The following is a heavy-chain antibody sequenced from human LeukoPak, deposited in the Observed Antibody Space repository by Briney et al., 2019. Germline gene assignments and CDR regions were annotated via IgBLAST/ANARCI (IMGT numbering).Heavy chain of an antibody. D-gene: IGHD5-18*01. Sequence: GGTLRLSCAASGFSFSSHGMSWVRQAPGKGLEWVSGIIGGAGGTYYADSVKGRFTISRDNAKNTLYLQMNSLRAEDAAIYYCAKGRTGFSYGYGIDYWGQGTLVTVSS. CDR3: AKGRTGFSYGYGIDY. V-gene: IGHV3-23*01. CDR1: GFSFSSHG. CDR2: IIGGAGGT. J-gene: IGHJ4*02.